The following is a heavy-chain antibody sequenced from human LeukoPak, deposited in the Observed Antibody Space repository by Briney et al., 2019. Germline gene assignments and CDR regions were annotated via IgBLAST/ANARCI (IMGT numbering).Heavy chain of an antibody. CDR3: ARVVSLSGIGYFDY. Sequence: TGGSLRLSCAASGFTFSSHGMNWVRQAPGKGLEWVSVIHTGGDTYYPDSVRGRFTISRDSSKNTPHLQMNSLRAEDTAIYYCARVVSLSGIGYFDYWGRGTLVTVSS. V-gene: IGHV3-53*01. J-gene: IGHJ4*02. CDR1: GFTFSSHG. D-gene: IGHD3-10*01. CDR2: IHTGGDT.